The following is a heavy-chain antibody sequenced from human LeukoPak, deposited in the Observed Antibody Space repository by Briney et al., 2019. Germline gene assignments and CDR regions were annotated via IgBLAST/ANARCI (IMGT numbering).Heavy chain of an antibody. V-gene: IGHV4-59*01. CDR3: AKGRGTTVTAAANY. CDR1: GGSISSYY. CDR2: IYYSGST. J-gene: IGHJ4*02. Sequence: SETLSLTCTVSGGSISSYYWSWIRQPPAKGLEWIGYIYYSGSTNYNPSLKSRVTISVDTSKNQFSLMLSSVTAADTAVYYCAKGRGTTVTAAANYWGQGTLVTVSS. D-gene: IGHD4-17*01.